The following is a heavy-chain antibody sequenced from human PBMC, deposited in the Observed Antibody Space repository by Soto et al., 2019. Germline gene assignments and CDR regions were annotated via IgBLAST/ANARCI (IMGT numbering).Heavy chain of an antibody. J-gene: IGHJ5*02. D-gene: IGHD3-22*01. CDR1: GGSISNNNYY. V-gene: IGHV4-39*01. Sequence: SETLSLTCSVSGGSISNNNYYWGWIRQPPGKALEWIGSIYYSGNTYYNPSLKSRVTISVDTSRNQFSLKLNSVTAADTAVYYCARQGITMIVVVVTDNWFDPWGQGTLVTVSS. CDR3: ARQGITMIVVVVTDNWFDP. CDR2: IYYSGNT.